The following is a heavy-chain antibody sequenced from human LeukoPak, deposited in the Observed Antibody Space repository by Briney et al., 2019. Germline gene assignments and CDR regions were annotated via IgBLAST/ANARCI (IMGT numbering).Heavy chain of an antibody. CDR1: GYSISSGYY. J-gene: IGHJ5*02. D-gene: IGHD2-8*02. V-gene: IGHV4-38-2*02. CDR3: ARVEVLDWFDP. CDR2: IYHSGST. Sequence: SETLSLTCTVSGYSISSGYYWGWIRQPPGKGLEWIGSIYHSGSTYYNPSLKSRVTISVDASKNQFSLKLSSVTAADTAVYYCARVEVLDWFDPWGQGTLVTVSS.